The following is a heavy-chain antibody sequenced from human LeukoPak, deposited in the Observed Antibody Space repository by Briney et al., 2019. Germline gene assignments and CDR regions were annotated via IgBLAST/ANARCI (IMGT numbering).Heavy chain of an antibody. D-gene: IGHD3-9*01. CDR1: GYSFTSYW. V-gene: IGHV5-51*01. Sequence: GESLKISCKGSGYSFTSYWIGWVLQMPGKGLEWMVIICPGDSDTRYSPSFQGQVTISADKSISTAYLQWSSLKASDTAMYYCARRYFGILTGYYTPFDYWGQGTLVTVSS. CDR3: ARRYFGILTGYYTPFDY. CDR2: ICPGDSDT. J-gene: IGHJ4*02.